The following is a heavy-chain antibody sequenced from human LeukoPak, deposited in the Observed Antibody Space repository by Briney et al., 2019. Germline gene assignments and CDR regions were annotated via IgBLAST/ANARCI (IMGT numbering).Heavy chain of an antibody. D-gene: IGHD6-19*01. CDR3: ARAAVAGTGGFDY. Sequence: PGGSLRLSCAASGFTFSSHPISWVRQAPGKGLEWVSVIYSGGSTYYADSVKGRFTIARDNSKNTLYLQMNSLRAEDTAVYYCARAAVAGTGGFDYWGQGTLVTVSS. J-gene: IGHJ4*02. V-gene: IGHV3-66*01. CDR1: GFTFSSHP. CDR2: IYSGGST.